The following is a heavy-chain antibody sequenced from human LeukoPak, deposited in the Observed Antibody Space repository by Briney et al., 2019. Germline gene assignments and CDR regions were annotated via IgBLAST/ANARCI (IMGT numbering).Heavy chain of an antibody. CDR1: GGTISSYY. D-gene: IGHD5-12*01. V-gene: IGHV4-59*01. J-gene: IGHJ4*02. CDR2: INYSGST. CDR3: ARGGTWLRPRDY. Sequence: LGTLSLTCTASGGTISSYYRSWIRQAPGKGLEWIGFINYSGSTNYTPSLKSRVTISVDTSKNQFSLKLSSVTAADTAVYYCARGGTWLRPRDYWGQGTLVTVPS.